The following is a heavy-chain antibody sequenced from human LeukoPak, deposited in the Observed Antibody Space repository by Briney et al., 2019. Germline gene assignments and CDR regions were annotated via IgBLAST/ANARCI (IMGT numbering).Heavy chain of an antibody. CDR2: INPSGGST. D-gene: IGHD1-26*01. CDR3: ARDAPYLGATKPYFDY. J-gene: IGHJ4*02. V-gene: IGHV1-46*01. CDR1: GYTFTSYY. Sequence: ASVKVSCKASGYTFTSYYMHWVRRAPGQGLEWMGIINPSGGSTSYAQKFQGRVTMTRDTSTSTVYMELSSLRSEDTAVYYCARDAPYLGATKPYFDYWGQGTLVTVSS.